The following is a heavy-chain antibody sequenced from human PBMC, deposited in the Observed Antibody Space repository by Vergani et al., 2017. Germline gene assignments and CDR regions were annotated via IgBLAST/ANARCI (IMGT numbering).Heavy chain of an antibody. CDR1: GFTFSSYA. D-gene: IGHD2-2*01. J-gene: IGHJ5*02. V-gene: IGHV3-23*01. Sequence: EVQLLESGGGLVQPGGSLRLSCAASGFTFSSYAMSWVRQAPGKGLEWVSAISGSGGSTYYADSLKGRFTISRDNSKNTLYLQMNSLSAEDTAVYYCAKVPQLEDWFDPWGQGTLVTVSS. CDR3: AKVPQLEDWFDP. CDR2: ISGSGGST.